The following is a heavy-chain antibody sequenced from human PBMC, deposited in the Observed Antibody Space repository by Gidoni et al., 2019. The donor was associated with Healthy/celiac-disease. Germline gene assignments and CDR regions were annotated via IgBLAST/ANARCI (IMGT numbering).Heavy chain of an antibody. CDR3: ARGQNYYDSSGYYYHYFDY. CDR1: GGSISSYY. V-gene: IGHV4-59*01. J-gene: IGHJ4*02. D-gene: IGHD3-22*01. CDR2: IYYSGST. Sequence: QVQLQESGPGLVKPSETLSLTCTVSGGSISSYYWSWIRQPPGKGLEWIGYIYYSGSTNYNPSLKSRVTISVDTSKNQFSLKLSSVTAADTAVYYCARGQNYYDSSGYYYHYFDYWGQGTLVTVSS.